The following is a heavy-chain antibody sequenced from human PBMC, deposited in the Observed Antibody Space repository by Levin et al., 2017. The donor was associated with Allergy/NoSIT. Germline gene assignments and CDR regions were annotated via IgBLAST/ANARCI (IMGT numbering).Heavy chain of an antibody. Sequence: LSLPPPLHGGSSLGYSWNWIRQPPGPFLSFLFSLPPLFLPPSPPSLPSRVTISVDTSKNQFSLKLSSLTAADTAIYYCARGSVTGILGYWGQGSLVTVSS. J-gene: IGHJ4*02. D-gene: IGHD2-21*02. CDR1: GGSSLGYS. CDR2: LPPLFLP. V-gene: IGHV4-34*01. CDR3: ARGSVTGILGY.